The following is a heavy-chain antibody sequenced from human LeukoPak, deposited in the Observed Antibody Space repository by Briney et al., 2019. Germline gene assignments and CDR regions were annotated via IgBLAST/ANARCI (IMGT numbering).Heavy chain of an antibody. CDR2: ISSSSSTI. Sequence: GGSLRLSCAASGFTFSSYSMNWVRQAPGKGLEWVSYISSSSSTIYHADSVKGRFTISRDNAKNSLYLQMNSLRAEDTAVYYCARTHRVVAGYYFDYWGQGTLVTVSS. V-gene: IGHV3-48*01. CDR1: GFTFSSYS. CDR3: ARTHRVVAGYYFDY. D-gene: IGHD3-22*01. J-gene: IGHJ4*02.